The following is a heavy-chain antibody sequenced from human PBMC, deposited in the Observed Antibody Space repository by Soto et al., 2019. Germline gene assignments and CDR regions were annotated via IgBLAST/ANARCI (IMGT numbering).Heavy chain of an antibody. J-gene: IGHJ4*02. D-gene: IGHD3-10*01. V-gene: IGHV4-34*01. Sequence: SSETLSLTCAVYGGSFSGYYRSWIRQPPGKGLEWIGEINHSGSTNYNPSLKSRVTISVDTSKNQFSLKLSSVTAADTAVYYCARSEYGSGSYYSNYWGQGTLVTVSS. CDR2: INHSGST. CDR3: ARSEYGSGSYYSNY. CDR1: GGSFSGYY.